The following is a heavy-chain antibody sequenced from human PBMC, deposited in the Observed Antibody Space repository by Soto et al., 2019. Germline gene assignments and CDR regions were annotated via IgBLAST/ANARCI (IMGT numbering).Heavy chain of an antibody. CDR2: IDGSGHTT. J-gene: IGHJ6*01. D-gene: IGHD7-27*01. Sequence: PGGSLRLSCTASGFTFSTYGMSWVRQAPGKGPEWVSVIDGSGHTTFYADSVKGRFTLSRDNSKNTLYLQMNSLRVEDTAVYYCAKGLTGAPYYAMDVWGQGTTVNVSS. V-gene: IGHV3-23*01. CDR3: AKGLTGAPYYAMDV. CDR1: GFTFSTYG.